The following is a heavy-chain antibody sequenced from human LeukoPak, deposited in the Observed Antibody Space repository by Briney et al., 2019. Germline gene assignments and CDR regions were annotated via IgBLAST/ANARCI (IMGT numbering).Heavy chain of an antibody. CDR1: GGTFSSYA. CDR2: IIPILGIA. J-gene: IGHJ4*02. CDR3: APGPDYDILIGYWY. V-gene: IGHV1-69*04. D-gene: IGHD3-9*01. Sequence: SVKVSCKASGGTFSSYAISWVRQAPGQGLEWMGRIIPILGIANYAQKFQGRVTITADKSTSTAYMELSSLRSEDTAVYYCAPGPDYDILIGYWYWGQGTLVTVSS.